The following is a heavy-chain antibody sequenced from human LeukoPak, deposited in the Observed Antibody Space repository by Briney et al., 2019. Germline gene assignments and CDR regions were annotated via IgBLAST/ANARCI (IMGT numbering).Heavy chain of an antibody. J-gene: IGHJ5*02. V-gene: IGHV3-21*01. CDR3: ARGGNWFDP. Sequence: GGSLRLSCAASGFTVSGNYMGWVRQAPGKGLEWVSSVTGSSSFIYYADSVKGRFTSSRDNAKNSLYLQMNSLRVDDTAVYYCARGGNWFDPWGQGTLVTVSS. CDR1: GFTVSGNY. CDR2: VTGSSSFI.